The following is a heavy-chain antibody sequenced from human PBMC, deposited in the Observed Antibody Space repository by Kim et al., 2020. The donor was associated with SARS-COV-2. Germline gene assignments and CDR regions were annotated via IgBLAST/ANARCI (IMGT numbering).Heavy chain of an antibody. J-gene: IGHJ4*02. V-gene: IGHV3-30*01. D-gene: IGHD3-22*01. Sequence: GRFTIYRDNSKNTLYLQMNSLRAEDTAVYFCARDFDYYDSSNYYPGLNYWGQGTLVTVSS. CDR3: ARDFDYYDSSNYYPGLNY.